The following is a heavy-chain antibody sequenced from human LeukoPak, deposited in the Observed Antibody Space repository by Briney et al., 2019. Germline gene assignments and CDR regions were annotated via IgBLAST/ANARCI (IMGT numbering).Heavy chain of an antibody. CDR2: INPNSGGT. CDR1: GYTFTSYY. Sequence: ASVKVSCKASGYTFTSYYMHWVRQAPGQGLEWMGWINPNSGGTNYAQKFQGRATMTRDTSISTAYMELSRLRSDDTAVYYCARANMVRGVGLFFDRNWFDPWGQGTLVTVSS. D-gene: IGHD3-10*01. CDR3: ARANMVRGVGLFFDRNWFDP. J-gene: IGHJ5*02. V-gene: IGHV1-2*02.